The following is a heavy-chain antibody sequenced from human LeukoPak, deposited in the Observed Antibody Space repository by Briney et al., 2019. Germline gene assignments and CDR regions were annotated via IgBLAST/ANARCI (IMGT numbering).Heavy chain of an antibody. CDR2: IYYSGST. CDR3: ARQVDYYDSSGCYAAFDI. J-gene: IGHJ3*02. Sequence: PSETLSLTCTVSGGSISSYYWSWIRQPPGKGLEWIGYIYYSGSTNYNPSLKSRVTISVDTSKNQFSLKLSSVTAADTAVYYCARQVDYYDSSGCYAAFDIWGQGTMVTVSS. CDR1: GGSISSYY. D-gene: IGHD3-22*01. V-gene: IGHV4-59*08.